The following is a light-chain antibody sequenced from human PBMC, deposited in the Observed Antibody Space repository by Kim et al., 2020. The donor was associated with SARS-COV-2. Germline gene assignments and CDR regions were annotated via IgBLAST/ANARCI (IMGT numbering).Light chain of an antibody. Sequence: PGERATLSCRASQPVDNKVIWFQQKPGQPPRLLLYYASTRATGVPARFSGSGSGTEFTLTIRSLQSEDFAVYWCQQNFFWPWTVGQGTKVDI. CDR2: YAS. CDR3: QQNFFWPWT. J-gene: IGKJ1*01. V-gene: IGKV3-15*01. CDR1: QPVDNK.